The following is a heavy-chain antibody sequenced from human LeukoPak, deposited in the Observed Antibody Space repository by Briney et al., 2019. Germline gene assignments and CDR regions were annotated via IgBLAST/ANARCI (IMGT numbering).Heavy chain of an antibody. CDR2: IYYSGST. CDR1: GGSISSGDYY. CDR3: ARSSGSYSSSYYFDY. V-gene: IGHV4-30-4*08. J-gene: IGHJ4*02. Sequence: SQTLSLTCTVSGGSISSGDYYWSWIRQPPGKGPEWIGYIYYSGSTYYNPSLKSRVTISVDTSKNQFSLKLSSVTAADTAVYYCARSSGSYSSSYYFDYWGQGTLVTVSS. D-gene: IGHD1-26*01.